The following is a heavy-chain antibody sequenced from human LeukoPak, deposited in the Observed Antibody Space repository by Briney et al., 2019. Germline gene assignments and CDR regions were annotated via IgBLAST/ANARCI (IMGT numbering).Heavy chain of an antibody. V-gene: IGHV4-61*02. Sequence: SETLSLTCTVSGGSISSSNYYWGWIRQPPGKGLEWIGRIYTSGSTNYNPSLKSRVTISVDTSKNQFSLKLSSVTAADTAVYYCARIYYDSSGYYPDYWGQGTLVTVSS. CDR3: ARIYYDSSGYYPDY. J-gene: IGHJ4*02. D-gene: IGHD3-22*01. CDR2: IYTSGST. CDR1: GGSISSSNYY.